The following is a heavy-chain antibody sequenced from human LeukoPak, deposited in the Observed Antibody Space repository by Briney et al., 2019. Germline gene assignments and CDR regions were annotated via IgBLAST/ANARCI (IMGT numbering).Heavy chain of an antibody. J-gene: IGHJ4*02. CDR2: INPSGGST. D-gene: IGHD3-22*01. V-gene: IGHV1-46*01. Sequence: ASVKVSCKASGYTFTSYYMHWVRQAPGQGLEWMGIINPSGGSTSYAQKFQGRVTMTRDTSTSTVYMELSSLRSEDTAVYYCARDPRTRYYDSSGTPFDYWGQGTLVTVSS. CDR1: GYTFTSYY. CDR3: ARDPRTRYYDSSGTPFDY.